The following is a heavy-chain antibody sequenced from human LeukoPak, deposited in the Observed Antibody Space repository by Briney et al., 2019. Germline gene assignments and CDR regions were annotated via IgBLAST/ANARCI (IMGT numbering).Heavy chain of an antibody. Sequence: GGSLRLSCAASGFTFSNAWMSWVRQAPGKGLEWVGRIKSKTDGGTTEYAAPVKGRFTISRDDSKNTLYLQMNSLKTEDTAVYYCTTDIMVPAAMGVDYWGQGTLVTVSS. CDR3: TTDIMVPAAMGVDY. V-gene: IGHV3-15*01. J-gene: IGHJ4*02. CDR1: GFTFSNAW. D-gene: IGHD2-2*01. CDR2: IKSKTDGGTT.